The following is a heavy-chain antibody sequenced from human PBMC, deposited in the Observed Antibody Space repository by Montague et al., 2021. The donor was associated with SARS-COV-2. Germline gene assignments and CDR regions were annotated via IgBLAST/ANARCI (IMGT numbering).Heavy chain of an antibody. D-gene: IGHD6-13*01. CDR2: ISDTGTPI. CDR3: ARDGGIAAAGIFDP. CDR1: GFPFSDYY. J-gene: IGHJ5*02. Sequence: SLSLSFSASGFPFSDYYMAWIRQAPGKGLEWVSYISDTGTPISYADSVKGRLTISRDKGNNSLYLQLNSLRAEDTAVYYCARDGGIAAAGIFDPWGQGTLVTVSS. V-gene: IGHV3-11*01.